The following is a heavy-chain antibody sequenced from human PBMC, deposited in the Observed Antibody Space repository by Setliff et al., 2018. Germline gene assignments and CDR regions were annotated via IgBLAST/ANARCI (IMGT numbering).Heavy chain of an antibody. Sequence: ASVKVSCKASGYTFTSYDINWVRQAPGQGLEWMGWISAYNGNTNYAQKLQGRVTMTTDTSTSTAYMELRSLRSDDTAVYYCARGPAGTYAFDIWGQGTMVTVSS. CDR3: ARGPAGTYAFDI. CDR1: GYTFTSYD. CDR2: ISAYNGNT. V-gene: IGHV1-18*01. J-gene: IGHJ3*02. D-gene: IGHD1-7*01.